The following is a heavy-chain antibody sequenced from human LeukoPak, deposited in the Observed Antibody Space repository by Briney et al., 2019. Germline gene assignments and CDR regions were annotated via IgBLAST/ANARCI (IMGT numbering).Heavy chain of an antibody. CDR3: ARHGYSSSWYYFDY. J-gene: IGHJ4*02. CDR2: IYYSGST. D-gene: IGHD6-13*01. Sequence: PSETLSLTCTVSGGSISSRSYYWGWIRQPPGKGLERIGSIYYSGSTYYNPSLKSRVTISVDTSKNQFSLKLSSVTAADTAVYYCARHGYSSSWYYFDYWGQGTLVTVSS. V-gene: IGHV4-39*01. CDR1: GGSISSRSYY.